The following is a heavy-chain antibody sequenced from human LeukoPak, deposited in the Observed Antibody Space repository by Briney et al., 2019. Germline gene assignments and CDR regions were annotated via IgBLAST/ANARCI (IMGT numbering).Heavy chain of an antibody. CDR1: GGSFSGYY. Sequence: SETLSLTCAVYGGSFSGYYWSWIRQPPGKGLEWIGEINHSGSTNYNPSLKSRVTISVDTSKNQFSLKLSSVTAADTAVYYCARGNSRPFDYWGQGTLVTVSS. D-gene: IGHD6-13*01. V-gene: IGHV4-34*01. CDR2: INHSGST. CDR3: ARGNSRPFDY. J-gene: IGHJ4*02.